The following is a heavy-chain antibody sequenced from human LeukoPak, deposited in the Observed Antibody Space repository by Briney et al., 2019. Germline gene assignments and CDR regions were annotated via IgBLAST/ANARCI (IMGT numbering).Heavy chain of an antibody. V-gene: IGHV3-23*01. CDR3: AKLSGTFGTTSRVLDS. Sequence: GGSLRLSCAASGFTFSTYAMIWVRQGPDKGLEWVSAISGAGDDTYYADSVKGRFTISRDNFKNTVHVQMSSLRAEDTAVYYCAKLSGTFGTTSRVLDSWGQGTLVTVSS. CDR2: ISGAGDDT. D-gene: IGHD1-1*01. J-gene: IGHJ4*02. CDR1: GFTFSTYA.